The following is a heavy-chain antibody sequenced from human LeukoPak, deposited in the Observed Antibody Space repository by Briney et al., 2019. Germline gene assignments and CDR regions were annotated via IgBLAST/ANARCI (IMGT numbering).Heavy chain of an antibody. V-gene: IGHV3-30*03. CDR3: ARGGSSGWWVPPVAFDI. CDR1: GFTFSSYG. CDR2: ISYDGSNK. J-gene: IGHJ3*02. D-gene: IGHD6-19*01. Sequence: GGSLRLSCAASGFTFSSYGMHWVRQAPGKGLEWVAVISYDGSNKYYADSVKGRFTISRDNSKNTLYLQMNSLRAEDTAVYYCARGGSSGWWVPPVAFDIWGQGTMVTVSS.